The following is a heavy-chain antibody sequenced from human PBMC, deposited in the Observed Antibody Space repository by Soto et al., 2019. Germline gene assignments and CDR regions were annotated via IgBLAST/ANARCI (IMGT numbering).Heavy chain of an antibody. J-gene: IGHJ6*02. CDR1: GYTFTSYD. CDR3: ARFDGSSWSYYYYGMDV. V-gene: IGHV1-8*01. D-gene: IGHD6-13*01. Sequence: ASVKVSCKASGYTFTSYDINWVRQATGQGLEWMGWMNPNSGNTGYAQKFQGRVTMTRNTSISTAYMELSSLRSEDTAVYYCARFDGSSWSYYYYGMDVWGQGTTVTVS. CDR2: MNPNSGNT.